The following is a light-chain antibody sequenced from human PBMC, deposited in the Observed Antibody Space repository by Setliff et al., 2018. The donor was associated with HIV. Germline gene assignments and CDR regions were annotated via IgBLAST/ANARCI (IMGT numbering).Light chain of an antibody. J-gene: IGLJ1*01. CDR1: SSDVGSYNL. CDR2: EGN. Sequence: QSVLTQPASVSGSPGQSITISCTGTSSDVGSYNLVSWYQVHPGKAPKFIIYEGNKRPSGVSNRFSGFKSGNTASLTISGLQAEDEADYYCCSYAGTSLPYVFGTGTKGTVL. CDR3: CSYAGTSLPYV. V-gene: IGLV2-23*01.